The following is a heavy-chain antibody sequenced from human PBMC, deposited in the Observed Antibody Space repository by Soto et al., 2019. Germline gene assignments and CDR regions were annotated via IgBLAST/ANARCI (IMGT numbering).Heavy chain of an antibody. D-gene: IGHD5-18*01. CDR3: ARDFYGGYTYGPGDY. V-gene: IGHV3-7*01. Sequence: GGSLRLSCSASGFMFRAYGMSWVRQAPGKGLEWVANIHGDGGKIYYVDSVKGRFTISRDNAKRSLYLQMKSLRAEDTAVYYCARDFYGGYTYGPGDYWGQGALVTVSS. CDR2: IHGDGGKI. J-gene: IGHJ4*02. CDR1: GFMFRAYG.